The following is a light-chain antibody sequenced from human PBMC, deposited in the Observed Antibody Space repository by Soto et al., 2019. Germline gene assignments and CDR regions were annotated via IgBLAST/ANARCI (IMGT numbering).Light chain of an antibody. J-gene: IGKJ3*01. CDR1: QSVLYNSNNKNH. CDR3: QEYYSLPFT. CDR2: WAS. Sequence: DIVMTQSPDSLAVSLGERATINCKSSQSVLYNSNNKNHLAWYQQKPGQPPKLFITWASARESGVPDRFSGGGSWTDFTLTISSLHAEDVAIYYCQEYYSLPFTFGPGTKVYSK. V-gene: IGKV4-1*01.